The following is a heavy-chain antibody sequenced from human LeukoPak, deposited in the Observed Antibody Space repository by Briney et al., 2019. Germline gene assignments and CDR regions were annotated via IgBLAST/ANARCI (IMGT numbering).Heavy chain of an antibody. Sequence: SETLPLTCTVSGGSISSSSYYWGWIRQPPGKGLEWIGSIYYSGSTYYNPSLKSRVTISVDTSKNQFSLKLSSVTAADTAVYYCARVASYYDFWSGYFDTYYYYYMDVWGKGTTVTVSS. CDR2: IYYSGST. CDR3: ARVASYYDFWSGYFDTYYYYYMDV. CDR1: GGSISSSSYY. D-gene: IGHD3-3*01. V-gene: IGHV4-39*07. J-gene: IGHJ6*03.